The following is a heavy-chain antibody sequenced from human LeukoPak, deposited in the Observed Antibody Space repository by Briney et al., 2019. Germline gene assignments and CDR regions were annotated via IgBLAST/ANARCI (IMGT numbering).Heavy chain of an antibody. CDR2: IYYSGST. V-gene: IGHV4-59*01. D-gene: IGHD6-19*01. CDR1: GGSISSYY. J-gene: IGHJ3*02. Sequence: PSETLSLTCTVSGGSISSYYWSWVRQPPGKGLEWIGYIYYSGSTNYNPSLKSRVTISVDTSKNQFSLKLSSVTAADTAVYYCVGWDDAFDIWGQGTMVTVSS. CDR3: VGWDDAFDI.